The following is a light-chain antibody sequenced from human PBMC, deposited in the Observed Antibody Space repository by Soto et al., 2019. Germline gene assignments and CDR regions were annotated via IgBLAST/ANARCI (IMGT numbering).Light chain of an antibody. CDR2: KAS. CDR3: QQYYSYSWT. V-gene: IGKV1-5*03. CDR1: QSISNW. J-gene: IGKJ1*01. Sequence: DIQMTQSPSTLSASVGDTVTITCRASQSISNWLAWYQQKPGKAPNLLIYKASTLQSGVPSRFSGSGSGTEFTLTISSLQPDDFATYYCQQYYSYSWTFGQGTKVEIK.